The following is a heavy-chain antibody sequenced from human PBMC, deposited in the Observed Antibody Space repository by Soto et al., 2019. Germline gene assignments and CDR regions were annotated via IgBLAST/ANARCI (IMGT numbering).Heavy chain of an antibody. J-gene: IGHJ4*02. CDR1: GYTFTSYE. V-gene: IGHV1-8*01. Sequence: QVQLVQSGAEVKKPGASVKVSCKASGYTFTSYEINWVRQATGQGLEWMGWMNPNSGDTGYAQKFQGRVTMTRNTTISTAYMELRSLRSEDTAVYYCARGEVLWFGELLRWGQGTLVTVSS. D-gene: IGHD3-10*01. CDR3: ARGEVLWFGELLR. CDR2: MNPNSGDT.